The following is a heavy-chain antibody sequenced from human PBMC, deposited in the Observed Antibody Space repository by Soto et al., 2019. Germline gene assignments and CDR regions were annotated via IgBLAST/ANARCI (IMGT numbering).Heavy chain of an antibody. CDR3: ARCDILTGPGAFDI. Sequence: GASVKVSCKASGYTFTSYAMHWVRQAPGQRLEWMGWINAGNGSTKYSQKFQGRVTITRDTSASTVYMELSSLRSEDTAVYYCARCDILTGPGAFDIWGQGTMVTVSS. CDR2: INAGNGST. V-gene: IGHV1-3*01. D-gene: IGHD3-9*01. J-gene: IGHJ3*02. CDR1: GYTFTSYA.